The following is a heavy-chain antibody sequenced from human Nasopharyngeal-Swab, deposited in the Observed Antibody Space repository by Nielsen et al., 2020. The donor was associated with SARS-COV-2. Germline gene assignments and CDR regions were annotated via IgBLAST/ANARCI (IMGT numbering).Heavy chain of an antibody. D-gene: IGHD6-6*01. CDR1: GFTFSSYG. CDR2: ISYDGSNK. V-gene: IGHV3-30*03. CDR3: AREDIAARRGSFDY. J-gene: IGHJ4*02. Sequence: GGSLRLSCAASGFTFSSYGMHWVRQAPGKGLEWVAVISYDGSNKYYADSVKGRFTISRDNSMNTLYLQMNSLGAEDTAVYYCAREDIAARRGSFDYWGQGTLVTVSS.